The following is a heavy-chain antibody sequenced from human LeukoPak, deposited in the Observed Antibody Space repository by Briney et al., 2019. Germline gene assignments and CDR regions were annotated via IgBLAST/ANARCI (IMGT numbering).Heavy chain of an antibody. CDR2: IVVGSGNT. CDR1: GFTFTSSA. CDR3: AADHLHYDSSGSKEN. Sequence: SVKVSCTASGFTFTSSAVQWVRQARGQRLEWIGWIVVGSGNTNYAQKFQERVTITRDMSTSTAYMELSSLRSEDTAVYYCAADHLHYDSSGSKENWGQGTLVSVCS. J-gene: IGHJ4*02. D-gene: IGHD3-22*01. V-gene: IGHV1-58*01.